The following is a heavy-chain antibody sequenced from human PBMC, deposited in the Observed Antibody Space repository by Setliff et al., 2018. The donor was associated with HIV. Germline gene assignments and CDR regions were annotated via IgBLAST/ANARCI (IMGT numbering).Heavy chain of an antibody. J-gene: IGHJ4*02. CDR2: IYYRGST. CDR3: AREITGTTVFDY. D-gene: IGHD1-20*01. V-gene: IGHV4-59*11. Sequence: SETLSLTCTVSNGSINSHFWSWIRQSPGKGLEWIGYIYYRGSTNYNPSLRSRVTISIDTSKSQFSLKLRSVTAADTAVYYCAREITGTTVFDYWGQGALVTVSS. CDR1: NGSINSHF.